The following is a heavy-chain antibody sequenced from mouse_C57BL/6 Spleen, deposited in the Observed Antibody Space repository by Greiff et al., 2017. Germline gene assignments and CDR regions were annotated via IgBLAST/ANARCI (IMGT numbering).Heavy chain of an antibody. V-gene: IGHV3-6*01. D-gene: IGHD1-1*01. CDR1: GYSITSGYY. J-gene: IGHJ3*01. CDR2: ISYDGSN. CDR3: ARDGDYGSSLFAY. Sequence: ESGPGLVKPSQSLSLTCSVTGYSITSGYYWNWIRQFPGNKLEWMGYISYDGSNNYNPSLKNRISITRDTSKNQFFLKLNSVTTEDTATYYCARDGDYGSSLFAYWGQGTLVTVSA.